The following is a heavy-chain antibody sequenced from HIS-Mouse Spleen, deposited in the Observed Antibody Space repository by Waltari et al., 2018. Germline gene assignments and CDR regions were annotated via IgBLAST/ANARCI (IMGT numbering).Heavy chain of an antibody. V-gene: IGHV4-38-2*02. CDR3: ARALEYSSSWYYYYYGMDV. D-gene: IGHD6-13*01. Sequence: QVQLQESGPGLVKPSETLSLTCTVPGYSISSGYSWGWTRQPPWKGPGWIGSIYHSGSTYYNPSLKSRVTISVDTSKNQFSLKLSSVTAADTAVYYCARALEYSSSWYYYYYGMDVWGQGTTVTVSS. J-gene: IGHJ6*02. CDR1: GYSISSGYS. CDR2: IYHSGST.